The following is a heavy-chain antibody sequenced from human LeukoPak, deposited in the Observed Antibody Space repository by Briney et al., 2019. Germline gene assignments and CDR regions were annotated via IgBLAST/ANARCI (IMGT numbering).Heavy chain of an antibody. Sequence: SETLSLTCTVSGGSISSYYWSWIRQPPGKGLEWIGYIYYGGSTNYNPSLKSRVTISVDTSKNQFSLKLSSATAADTAVYYCAAQQWLATYAAGGYAFDIWGQGTMVTVSS. CDR2: IYYGGST. CDR3: AAQQWLATYAAGGYAFDI. J-gene: IGHJ3*02. V-gene: IGHV4-59*01. D-gene: IGHD6-19*01. CDR1: GGSISSYY.